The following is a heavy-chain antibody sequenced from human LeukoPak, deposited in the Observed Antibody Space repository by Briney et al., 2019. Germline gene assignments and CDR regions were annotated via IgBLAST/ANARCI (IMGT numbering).Heavy chain of an antibody. D-gene: IGHD4-17*01. CDR1: GFTFIMHE. V-gene: IGHV3-23*01. CDR3: ARGDYGSMIDH. Sequence: GGSLRLSCAVSGFTFIMHEMTWVRQAPGKGLEWVSAISGNGGATYYADSVRGRFTISRDNSKNALYLQLNSLRADDTAVYYCARGDYGSMIDHWGQGTLVTVSS. J-gene: IGHJ4*02. CDR2: ISGNGGAT.